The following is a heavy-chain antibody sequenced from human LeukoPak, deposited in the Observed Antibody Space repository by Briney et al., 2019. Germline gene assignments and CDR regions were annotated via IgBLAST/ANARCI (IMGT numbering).Heavy chain of an antibody. CDR1: GGAIGGYY. V-gene: IGHV4-59*01. D-gene: IGHD3-16*01. J-gene: IGHJ6*03. CDR3: ARYGNYGYYYMDV. Sequence: SETLSLTCRVSGGAIGGYYWSWIRQPPGKGLEWIGYMFYSGSTNYNPSLKSRVTISVDTSKNQFSLKVNSVTAADTAVYYCARYGNYGYYYMDVWGKGTTVTVSS. CDR2: MFYSGST.